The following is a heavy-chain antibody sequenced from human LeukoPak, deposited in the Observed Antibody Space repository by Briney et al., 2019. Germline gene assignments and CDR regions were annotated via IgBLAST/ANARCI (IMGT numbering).Heavy chain of an antibody. Sequence: GGSLRLSCAASGFTFSSYWMHWVRQAPGKGLVWVSRINSDGTTTSYADSVKGRFTISRDNAKNSLYLQMNSLRAEDTAVYYCARASSQPGYYESDYYYMDVWGKGTTVTVSS. D-gene: IGHD3-22*01. V-gene: IGHV3-74*01. J-gene: IGHJ6*03. CDR1: GFTFSSYW. CDR3: ARASSQPGYYESDYYYMDV. CDR2: INSDGTTT.